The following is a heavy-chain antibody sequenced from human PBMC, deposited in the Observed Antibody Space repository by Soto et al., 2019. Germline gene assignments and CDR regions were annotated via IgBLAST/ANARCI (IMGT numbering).Heavy chain of an antibody. Sequence: QVLLQESGPGLVKPSGTLSLTCAVSSDSISSSNWWSWVRQPPGKGLEWIGEIYHSGSTNYNPSLESRVTISADKSKNHFSLNLSSVTAAATAVYYCARTTVTTTYYYYYMDVWGKGTTVTVSS. CDR1: SDSISSSNW. CDR2: IYHSGST. J-gene: IGHJ6*03. D-gene: IGHD4-17*01. V-gene: IGHV4-4*02. CDR3: ARTTVTTTYYYYYMDV.